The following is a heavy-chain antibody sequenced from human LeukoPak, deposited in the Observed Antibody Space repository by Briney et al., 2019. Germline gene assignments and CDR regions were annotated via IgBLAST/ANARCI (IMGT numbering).Heavy chain of an antibody. V-gene: IGHV4-39*01. D-gene: IGHD6-19*01. Sequence: SETLSLTCTVSGGSVSSGSYYWSWIRQPPGKGLEWIANIYYSGSTYYNPSLKSRVTISVDASKNQFSLKVNSVTAADTAVYYCASHPYSSGWYVDYWGQGTLVTVSS. CDR1: GGSVSSGSYY. CDR2: IYYSGST. J-gene: IGHJ4*02. CDR3: ASHPYSSGWYVDY.